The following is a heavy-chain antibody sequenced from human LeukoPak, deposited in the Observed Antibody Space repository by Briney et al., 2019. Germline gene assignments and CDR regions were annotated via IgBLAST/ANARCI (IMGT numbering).Heavy chain of an antibody. V-gene: IGHV3-11*06. CDR1: GFTFSDYY. CDR2: ISSSSYT. J-gene: IGHJ5*02. D-gene: IGHD6-13*01. CDR3: ARSMATGSSWYVAWFDP. Sequence: PGGSLRLSCAASGFTFSDYYMSWIRQAPGKGLEWVSYISSSSYTNYADSVKGRFTISRDNAKNSLYLQMNSLRAEDTAVYYCARSMATGSSWYVAWFDPWGQGTLSPSPQ.